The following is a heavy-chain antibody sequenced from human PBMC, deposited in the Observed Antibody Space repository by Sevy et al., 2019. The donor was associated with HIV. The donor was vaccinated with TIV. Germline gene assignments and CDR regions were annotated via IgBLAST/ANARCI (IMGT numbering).Heavy chain of an antibody. D-gene: IGHD4-17*01. V-gene: IGHV1-18*04. CDR1: GYTFTSYG. Sequence: ASVKVSCKASGYTFTSYGISWVRQAPGQGLEWMGWISAYNGNTNYAQMLQGRVTMTTDTSTSTAYMELRSLRSDDTAVYYCARGSTVTTYYYYYYYMDVWGKGTTVTVSS. CDR2: ISAYNGNT. J-gene: IGHJ6*03. CDR3: ARGSTVTTYYYYYYYMDV.